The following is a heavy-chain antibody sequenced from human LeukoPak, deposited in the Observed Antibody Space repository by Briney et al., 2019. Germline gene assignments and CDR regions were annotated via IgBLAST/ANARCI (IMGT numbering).Heavy chain of an antibody. CDR3: ARVKYTYWYFDL. Sequence: ASVKVSCKASRYTFTSYGISWVRQAPGQGLEWMGWISAYNGNTNYAQKLQGRVTMTTDTSTSTAYMELRSLRSDDTAVYYCARVKYTYWYFDLWGRGTLVTVSS. J-gene: IGHJ2*01. CDR2: ISAYNGNT. CDR1: RYTFTSYG. V-gene: IGHV1-18*01. D-gene: IGHD2-2*02.